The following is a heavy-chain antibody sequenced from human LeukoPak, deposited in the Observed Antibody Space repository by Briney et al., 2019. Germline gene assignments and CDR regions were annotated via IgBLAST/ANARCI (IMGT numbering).Heavy chain of an antibody. CDR2: IYPSGST. CDR1: GGSISSYY. Sequence: SETPSDSCTVSGGSISSYYWNWIRQPAGKGLEWIGHIYPSGSTNYNPSLKSRVTMSVDTSKKQFSLKLGSVIAADTAVYYCARGSGNYSTRFHYWGEGRLVTVSS. D-gene: IGHD1-26*01. J-gene: IGHJ4*02. CDR3: ARGSGNYSTRFHY. V-gene: IGHV4-4*07.